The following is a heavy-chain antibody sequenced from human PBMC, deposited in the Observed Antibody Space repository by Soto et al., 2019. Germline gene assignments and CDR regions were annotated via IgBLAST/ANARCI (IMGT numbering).Heavy chain of an antibody. V-gene: IGHV4-59*01. D-gene: IGHD3-22*01. J-gene: IGHJ4*02. CDR2: IYYSGST. CDR3: ARDQGTYYYDSSGYLDY. Sequence: SETLSLTCTGSGGSISSYYWIWIRQPPGKGLEWIGYIYYSGSTNYNPSLKSRVTISVDTSKNQFSLKLSSVTAADTAVYYCARDQGTYYYDSSGYLDYWGQGTLVTVSS. CDR1: GGSISSYY.